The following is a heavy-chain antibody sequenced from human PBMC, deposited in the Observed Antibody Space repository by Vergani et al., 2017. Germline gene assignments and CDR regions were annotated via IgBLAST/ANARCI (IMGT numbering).Heavy chain of an antibody. Sequence: QVQLQQWGAGLLKPSETLSLTCAVYGGSFSGYYWSWIRQPPGKGLEWIGEINHSGSTNYNPSLKSRVTISVDTSKNQLSLKLRSVTAADTAVYYCARVVPPPFHYYGSGSYYNVLRGGYPDYWGQGTLVTVSS. CDR3: ARVVPPPFHYYGSGSYYNVLRGGYPDY. CDR1: GGSFSGYY. CDR2: INHSGST. D-gene: IGHD3-10*01. J-gene: IGHJ4*02. V-gene: IGHV4-34*01.